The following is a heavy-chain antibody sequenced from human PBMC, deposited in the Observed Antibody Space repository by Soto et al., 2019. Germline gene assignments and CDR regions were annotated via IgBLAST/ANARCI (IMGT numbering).Heavy chain of an antibody. V-gene: IGHV3-7*03. CDR2: IKHDGSVQ. J-gene: IGHJ4*02. CDR1: GFTFSGYW. CDR3: ARATYSNAWYRFDL. D-gene: IGHD4-4*01. Sequence: GGSLRLSCEASGFTFSGYWMSWVRQAPGKGLGWVADIKHDGSVQYYVDSVKGRFTISRDNAKKLLYLQMNGLRAEDTALYYCARATYSNAWYRFDLWGQGTLVTVSS.